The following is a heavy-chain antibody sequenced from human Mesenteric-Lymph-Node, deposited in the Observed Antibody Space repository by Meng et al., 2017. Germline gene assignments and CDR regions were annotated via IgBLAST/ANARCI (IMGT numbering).Heavy chain of an antibody. D-gene: IGHD3-22*01. CDR2: INSAGSIDAGGSGT. Sequence: GGSLRLSCAASGFTLSHSFMHWVRQVPGKGLMWVSRINSAGSIDAGGSGTIYAASVKGRFTISRDDAKNTLYLQMNSRGAEDTAVYYCASQSYYDSSPGWFDPWGQGTLVTVSS. CDR1: GFTLSHSF. V-gene: IGHV3-74*01. J-gene: IGHJ5*02. CDR3: ASQSYYDSSPGWFDP.